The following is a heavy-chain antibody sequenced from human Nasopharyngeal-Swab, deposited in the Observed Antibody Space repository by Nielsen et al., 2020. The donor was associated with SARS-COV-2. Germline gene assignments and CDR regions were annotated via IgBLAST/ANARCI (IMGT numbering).Heavy chain of an antibody. J-gene: IGHJ4*02. D-gene: IGHD2-15*01. CDR3: ALDIVVVVAAILPRFDY. CDR2: IYSGGST. CDR1: GLTVSSNY. Sequence: GGSLRLSCAASGLTVSSNYMSWVRQAPGKGLEWVSVIYSGGSTYYADSVKGRFTISRDNSKNTLYLQMNSLRAEDTAVYYCALDIVVVVAAILPRFDYWGQGTLVTVSS. V-gene: IGHV3-53*01.